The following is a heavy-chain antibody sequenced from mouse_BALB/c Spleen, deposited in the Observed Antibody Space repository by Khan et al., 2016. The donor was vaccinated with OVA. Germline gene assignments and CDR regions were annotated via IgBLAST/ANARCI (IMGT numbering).Heavy chain of an antibody. V-gene: IGHV3-2*02. D-gene: IGHD1-2*01. Sequence: EVELVESGPGLVKPSQSLSLTCTVTGYSITSGYGWNWIRQFPGNKLEWMGYISYSGSTNYNPSLTSRISITRDTSKNQFFLMLNSVTTEDTATYNCSRTASIKCWGQGTTLTVSS. J-gene: IGHJ2*01. CDR2: ISYSGST. CDR1: GYSITSGYG. CDR3: SRTASIKC.